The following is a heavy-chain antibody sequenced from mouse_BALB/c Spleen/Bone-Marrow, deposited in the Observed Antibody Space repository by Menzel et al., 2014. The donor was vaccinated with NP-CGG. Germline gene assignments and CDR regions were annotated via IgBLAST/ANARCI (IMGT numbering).Heavy chain of an antibody. D-gene: IGHD2-4*01. CDR1: GFSFNSYG. CDR2: ISGGGSYT. J-gene: IGHJ3*01. CDR3: ERHADYDQTEVSFVY. Sequence: EVKLVESGGGLVKSGGSLKLSCAASGFSFNSYGMSWVRQTPEKRLERVATISGGGSYTFYPDSVKGRFTISRDNAKNSLFLQLSSLRSEDTALYYCERHADYDQTEVSFVYWGQGTLVTGSA. V-gene: IGHV5-9-2*01.